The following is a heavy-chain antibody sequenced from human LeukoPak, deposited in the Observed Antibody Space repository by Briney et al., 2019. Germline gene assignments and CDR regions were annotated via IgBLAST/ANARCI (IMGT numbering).Heavy chain of an antibody. CDR2: INWNGGST. D-gene: IGHD3-10*01. CDR1: GFTLSSYE. J-gene: IGHJ4*02. V-gene: IGHV3-20*04. CDR3: ARPGGYFDY. Sequence: PGGSLRLSCTASGFTLSSYEMSWVRQAPGKGLEWVSGINWNGGSTGYADSVKGRFTISRDNAKNSLYLQMNSLRAEDTALYYCARPGGYFDYWGQGTLVTVS.